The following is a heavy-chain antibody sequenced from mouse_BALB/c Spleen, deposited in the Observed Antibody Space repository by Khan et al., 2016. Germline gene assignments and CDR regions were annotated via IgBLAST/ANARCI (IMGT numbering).Heavy chain of an antibody. CDR2: ITYNNNA. CDR3: PRSSNWDGFDY. D-gene: IGHD4-1*01. Sequence: EVQLVESGPGLVKPSQSLSLTCTVTGYSITSDYAWNWIRQFPGNKLEWMGYITYNNNATFNPSLKSRISITRDTSKNQFFLQLTSVTTEDTAPYFGPRSSNWDGFDYWGQGTLVTVSA. CDR1: GYSITSDYA. J-gene: IGHJ3*01. V-gene: IGHV3-2*02.